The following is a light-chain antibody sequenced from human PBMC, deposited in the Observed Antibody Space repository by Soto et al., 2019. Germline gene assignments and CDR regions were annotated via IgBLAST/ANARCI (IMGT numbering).Light chain of an antibody. CDR1: QNVNNN. J-gene: IGKJ1*01. CDR2: GAS. Sequence: EIVVTQSPATLSVSPGERATLSCRASQNVNNNLAWYQQKPGQAPRLLIYGASTRAPGIPDRFSGSGSGTEFTLTISSLQSEDFAVYYCQQYNNWPPWTFGQGTTVEIK. CDR3: QQYNNWPPWT. V-gene: IGKV3-15*01.